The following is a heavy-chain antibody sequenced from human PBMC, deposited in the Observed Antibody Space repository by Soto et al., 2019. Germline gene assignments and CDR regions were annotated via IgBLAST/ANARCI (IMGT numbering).Heavy chain of an antibody. CDR1: GFTFDDYA. D-gene: IGHD6-19*01. CDR3: AKDRGLVLSFDFDY. J-gene: IGHJ4*02. V-gene: IGHV3-9*01. CDR2: ISWHRGSI. Sequence: EVQLVESGGGLVQPGRSLRLSCAASGFTFDDYAMHWVRQAPGKGLEWVSGISWHRGSIGYADSVKGRFTFSRDNAKNSLHLQMRSLRAEDTALYYCAKDRGLVLSFDFDYWGQGTLVTVSS.